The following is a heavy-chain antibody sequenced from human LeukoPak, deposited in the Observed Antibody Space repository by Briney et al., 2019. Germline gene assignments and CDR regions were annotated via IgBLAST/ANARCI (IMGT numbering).Heavy chain of an antibody. Sequence: GGSLRLSCAASGFTFSNSAMSWVRQAPGKGLEWVSTLSGSGITTYYADSVKGRFTISRDNSKDTVYLQMGSLRAEDMAVYYCARVKYNDFWSGYSPPDYWGQGTLVTVSS. CDR2: LSGSGITT. D-gene: IGHD3-3*01. J-gene: IGHJ4*02. V-gene: IGHV3-23*01. CDR3: ARVKYNDFWSGYSPPDY. CDR1: GFTFSNSA.